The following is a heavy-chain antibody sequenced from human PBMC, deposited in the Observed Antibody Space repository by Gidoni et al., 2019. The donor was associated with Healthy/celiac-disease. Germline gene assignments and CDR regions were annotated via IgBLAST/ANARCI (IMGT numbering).Heavy chain of an antibody. V-gene: IGHV3-64D*06. Sequence: EVQLVESGGGLVQPGGSLRLSWSASGFTFSSYAMHWVRRAPGKGLEYVSAISSNGGSTYYADSVKGRFTISRDNSKNTLYLQMSSLRAEDTAVYYCVKSGILCSGGSCYFDYWGQGTLVTVSS. CDR2: ISSNGGST. D-gene: IGHD2-15*01. J-gene: IGHJ4*02. CDR1: GFTFSSYA. CDR3: VKSGILCSGGSCYFDY.